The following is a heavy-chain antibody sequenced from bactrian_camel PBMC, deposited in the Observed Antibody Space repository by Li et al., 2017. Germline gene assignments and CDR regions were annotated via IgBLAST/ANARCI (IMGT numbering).Heavy chain of an antibody. D-gene: IGHD1*01. V-gene: IGHV3S53*01. CDR3: AYDPRCISPTGGAWYYDT. CDR2: IHRTGAT. CDR1: GNMFSINA. Sequence: QLVESGGGSVQAGGSLTLSCSASGNMFSINAMGWFRRAPGKGHEDVASIHRTGATLYSDTVKGRFTISQDSAKNMLYLQMNMLKPEDTAMYSCAYDPRCISPTGGAWYYDTWGQGTQVTVS. J-gene: IGHJ4*01.